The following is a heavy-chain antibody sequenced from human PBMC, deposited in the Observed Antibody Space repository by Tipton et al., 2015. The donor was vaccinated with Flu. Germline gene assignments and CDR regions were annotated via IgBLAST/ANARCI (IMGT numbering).Heavy chain of an antibody. Sequence: SVRLSCAASGFTFSDYYMSWIRQAPGKGLEWVSYISPSGSATYDADSVKGRFTISRDNAKNSLYLQMNSLRVEDTAVYYCARDRDYYGSGSYSLVDYWGQGTLVTVSS. J-gene: IGHJ4*02. V-gene: IGHV3-11*01. CDR3: ARDRDYYGSGSYSLVDY. D-gene: IGHD3-10*01. CDR1: GFTFSDYY. CDR2: ISPSGSAT.